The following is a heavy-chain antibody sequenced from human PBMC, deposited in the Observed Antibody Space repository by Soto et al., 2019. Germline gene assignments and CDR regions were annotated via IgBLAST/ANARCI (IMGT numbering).Heavy chain of an antibody. D-gene: IGHD3-3*01. CDR3: AKDQEITIFGVVTPPYYMDV. CDR1: GFTFSSYA. V-gene: IGHV3-23*01. CDR2: ISGSGGST. J-gene: IGHJ6*03. Sequence: GGSLRLSCAASGFTFSSYAMSWVRQAPGKGLEWVSAISGSGGSTYYADSVKGRFTISRDNSKNKLYLQMNSLRAEDTAVYYCAKDQEITIFGVVTPPYYMDVWGKGTTVTVSS.